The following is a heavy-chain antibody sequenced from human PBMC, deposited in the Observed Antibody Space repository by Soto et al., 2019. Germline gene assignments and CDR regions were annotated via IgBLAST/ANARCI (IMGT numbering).Heavy chain of an antibody. Sequence: QVQLVQSGAEVKKSGASVKVSCKASGYTFTSYDINWVRQATGQGLEWMGWMNPNSGNTGYAQKFQGRVTMTRNTSISTAYMELSSLRSEDTAVYYCASEISSSFSTNWFDPWGQGTLVTVSS. CDR3: ASEISSSFSTNWFDP. J-gene: IGHJ5*02. V-gene: IGHV1-8*01. CDR1: GYTFTSYD. CDR2: MNPNSGNT. D-gene: IGHD6-13*01.